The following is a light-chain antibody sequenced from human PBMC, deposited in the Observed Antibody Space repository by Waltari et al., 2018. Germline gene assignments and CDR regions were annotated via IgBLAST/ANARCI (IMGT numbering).Light chain of an antibody. Sequence: QSVLTQPLSVSAAPGQRVTISCSGGSSNIGNNYVSWYRQFPGTAPKLLIYENSERPSGIPGRFTGSKSGTSATLDITGLQAGDEADYYCGTWDSSLSGVVFGGGTHLTVL. J-gene: IGLJ7*01. CDR1: SSNIGNNY. CDR3: GTWDSSLSGVV. CDR2: ENS. V-gene: IGLV1-51*02.